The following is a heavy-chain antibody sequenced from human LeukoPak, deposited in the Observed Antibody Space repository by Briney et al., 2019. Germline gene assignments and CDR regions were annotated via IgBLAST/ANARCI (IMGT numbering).Heavy chain of an antibody. CDR1: GFTFSSYS. V-gene: IGHV3-21*01. J-gene: IGHJ3*02. Sequence: PGGSLRLSCAASGFTFSSYSMNWVRQAPGKGLEWVSSISSSSSYIYYADSVKGRFTTSRDNAKNSLYLQMNSLRAEDTALYYCARDLKRRVYYDSSGSDDAFDIWGQGTMVTVSS. CDR3: ARDLKRRVYYDSSGSDDAFDI. CDR2: ISSSSSYI. D-gene: IGHD3-22*01.